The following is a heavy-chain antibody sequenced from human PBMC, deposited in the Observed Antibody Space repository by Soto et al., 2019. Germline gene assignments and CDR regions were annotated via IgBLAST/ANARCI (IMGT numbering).Heavy chain of an antibody. CDR2: IYYSGST. V-gene: IGHV4-31*03. Sequence: SETLSLTCTVSGGSISSGGYYWSWIRQHPGKGLEWIGYIYYSGSTYYNPSLKSRVTRSVDTSKNQFSLKLSSVTAADTAVYYCASGDGEYVWVDYWGQGTLVTVSS. CDR3: ASGDGEYVWVDY. CDR1: GGSISSGGYY. J-gene: IGHJ4*02. D-gene: IGHD3-16*01.